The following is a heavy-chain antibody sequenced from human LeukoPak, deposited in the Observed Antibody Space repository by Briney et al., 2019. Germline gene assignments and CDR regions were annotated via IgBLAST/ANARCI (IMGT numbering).Heavy chain of an antibody. V-gene: IGHV4-34*01. J-gene: IGHJ4*02. CDR2: INHSGST. D-gene: IGHD3-3*01. CDR1: GGSFSGYY. CDR3: ARGRGVYDFWSGYYIYYFDY. Sequence: SETLSLTCAVYGGSFSGYYWSWIRQPPGKGLEWIGEINHSGSTNHNPSLKSRVTISVDTSKNQFSLKLSSVTAADTAVYYCARGRGVYDFWSGYYIYYFDYWGQGTLVTVSS.